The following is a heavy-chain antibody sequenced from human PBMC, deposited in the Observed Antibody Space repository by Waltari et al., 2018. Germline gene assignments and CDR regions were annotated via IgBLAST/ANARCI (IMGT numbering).Heavy chain of an antibody. CDR1: GDPMGDSDL. Sequence: QLQLDHLGPGLVKHSDSLSHICAVSGDPMGDSDLWNWVRQSPGKGLEWIGQVHRSGRTNYNPSFASRVTVSVDTSTNHFSLKVTSATAADTAVYYCARDRGRGLYLDSWGQGILVTVSP. D-gene: IGHD2-15*01. J-gene: IGHJ4*02. V-gene: IGHV4-4*02. CDR2: VHRSGRT. CDR3: ARDRGRGLYLDS.